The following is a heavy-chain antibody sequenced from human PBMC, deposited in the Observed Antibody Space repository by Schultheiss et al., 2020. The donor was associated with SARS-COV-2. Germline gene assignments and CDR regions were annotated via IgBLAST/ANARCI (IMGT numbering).Heavy chain of an antibody. D-gene: IGHD2-2*01. J-gene: IGHJ4*02. V-gene: IGHV4-59*08. CDR3: ARQGYCSSTSCAPIG. Sequence: SETLSLTCTVSDDSISRYYWSWIRQPPGKGLEWIGYIYYSGSTNYNPSLKSRVTISVDTSKNQFSLKLSSVTAADTAVYYCARQGYCSSTSCAPIGWGQGTLVTVSS. CDR1: DDSISRYY. CDR2: IYYSGST.